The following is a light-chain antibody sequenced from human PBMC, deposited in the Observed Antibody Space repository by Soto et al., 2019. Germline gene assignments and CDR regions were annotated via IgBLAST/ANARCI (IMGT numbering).Light chain of an antibody. J-gene: IGKJ5*01. CDR3: QQFNSYPR. CDR1: QGISSA. CDR2: DAS. Sequence: AIQLTQSPSSLSASVGDRVTITCRASQGISSALAWYQQKPGKAPKLLIYDASSLESGVPSRFSGSGSGTDFTLTISSLQPEDFETYYCQQFNSYPRFGQGTRLEIK. V-gene: IGKV1-13*02.